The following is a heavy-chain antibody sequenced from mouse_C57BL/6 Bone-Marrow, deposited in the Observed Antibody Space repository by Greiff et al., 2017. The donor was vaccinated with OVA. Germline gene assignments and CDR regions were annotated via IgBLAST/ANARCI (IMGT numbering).Heavy chain of an antibody. D-gene: IGHD3-2*02. Sequence: VQLQQPGAELVRPGSSVKLSCKASGYTFTSYWMHWVKQRPIQGLEWIGNIDPSDSETHYNQKFKDKATLTVDKSSSTAYMQLSSLTSEDSAVYYGASGDSSGYPFAYWGQGTLVTVSA. J-gene: IGHJ3*01. CDR3: ASGDSSGYPFAY. V-gene: IGHV1-52*01. CDR1: GYTFTSYW. CDR2: IDPSDSET.